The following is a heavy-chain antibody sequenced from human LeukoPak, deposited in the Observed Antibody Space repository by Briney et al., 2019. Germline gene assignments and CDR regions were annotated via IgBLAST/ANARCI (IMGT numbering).Heavy chain of an antibody. D-gene: IGHD3-3*01. CDR2: INPNSGGT. CDR3: ARDRWVEWLLLDY. V-gene: IGHV1-2*02. Sequence: ASVKVSCTASGYTFTGYYMHWVRQAPGQGLEWMGWINPNSGGTNYAQKFQGRVTMTRDTSISTAYMGLSRLRSDDTAVYYCARDRWVEWLLLDYWGQGTLVTVSS. J-gene: IGHJ4*02. CDR1: GYTFTGYY.